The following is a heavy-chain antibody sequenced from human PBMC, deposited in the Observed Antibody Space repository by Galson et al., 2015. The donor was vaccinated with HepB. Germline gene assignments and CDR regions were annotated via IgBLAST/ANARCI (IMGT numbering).Heavy chain of an antibody. CDR2: ISWNSGSI. D-gene: IGHD3-22*01. J-gene: IGHJ3*02. CDR3: AKEGYDSSGYYRSDAFDI. CDR1: GFTFDDYA. V-gene: IGHV3-9*01. Sequence: SLRLSCAASGFTFDDYAMHWVRQAPGKGLEWVSGISWNSGSIGYADSVKGRFTISRDNAKNSLYLQMNSLRAEDTALCYCAKEGYDSSGYYRSDAFDIWGQGTMVTVSS.